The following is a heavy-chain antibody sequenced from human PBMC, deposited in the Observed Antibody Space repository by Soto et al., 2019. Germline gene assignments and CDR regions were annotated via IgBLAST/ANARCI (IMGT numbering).Heavy chain of an antibody. D-gene: IGHD3-10*01. Sequence: ASVKVSCKASGYTFTSYAMHWVRQAPGQRLEWMGWINAGNGNTKYSQKFQGRVTITRDTSASTAYMELSSLRPEDTAVYYCASGIPGLGWFDPWGQGXLVTVSS. J-gene: IGHJ5*02. CDR1: GYTFTSYA. V-gene: IGHV1-3*01. CDR3: ASGIPGLGWFDP. CDR2: INAGNGNT.